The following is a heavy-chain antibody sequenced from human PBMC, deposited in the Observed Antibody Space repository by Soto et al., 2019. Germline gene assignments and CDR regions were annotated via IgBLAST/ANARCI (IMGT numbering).Heavy chain of an antibody. D-gene: IGHD6-13*01. V-gene: IGHV3-9*01. CDR2: ISWNSGSI. CDR3: AKDKAIAAAVIFDY. Sequence: ESGGGLVQPGRSLRLSCAASGFTFDDYAMHWVRQAPGKGLEWVSGISWNSGSIGYADSVKGRFTISRDNAKNSLYLQMNSLRAEDTALYYCAKDKAIAAAVIFDYWGQGTLVTVSS. J-gene: IGHJ4*02. CDR1: GFTFDDYA.